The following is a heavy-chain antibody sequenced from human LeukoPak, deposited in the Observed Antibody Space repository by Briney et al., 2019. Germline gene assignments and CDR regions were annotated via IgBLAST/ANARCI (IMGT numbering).Heavy chain of an antibody. D-gene: IGHD5-18*01. CDR1: SGSISSGYYY. J-gene: IGHJ4*02. CDR2: NYISGST. CDR3: ARVGYGYYVDY. V-gene: IGHV4-61*09. Sequence: SQTLSLTCTASSGSISSGYYYWSWIRQPDGKELEWNGHNYISGSTNYNPSLKRRTTITQDTTNNEFPLRKSSVTAADTAVYYCARVGYGYYVDYWGQGTLVTVSS.